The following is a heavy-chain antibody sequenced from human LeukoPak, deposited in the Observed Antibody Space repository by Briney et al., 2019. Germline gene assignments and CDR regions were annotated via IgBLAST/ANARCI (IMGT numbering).Heavy chain of an antibody. J-gene: IGHJ4*02. D-gene: IGHD5-18*01. Sequence: GGSLRLSCAASGFTFSSYAMSWLRQAPGKGLEWVSAISGSGGSTYYADSVKGRFTIFRDNSKNTLYLQMNSLRAEDTAVYYCAKDLPVDTAIPYYFDYWGQGTLVTVSS. CDR2: ISGSGGST. V-gene: IGHV3-23*01. CDR3: AKDLPVDTAIPYYFDY. CDR1: GFTFSSYA.